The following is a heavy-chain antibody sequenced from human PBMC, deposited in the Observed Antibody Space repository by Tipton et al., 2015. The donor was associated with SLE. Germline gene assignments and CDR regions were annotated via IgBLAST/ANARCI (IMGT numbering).Heavy chain of an antibody. CDR2: IYYRGST. D-gene: IGHD2-2*01. CDR3: ARAEGASTRLVKDAFDI. J-gene: IGHJ3*02. CDR1: GGSISSSSYY. V-gene: IGHV4-39*01. Sequence: LRLSCTVSGGSISSSSYYWGWIRQPPGKGLEWIGSIYYRGSTYYNPSLKSRVTISVDTSKNQFSLKLSSVTAADTAVYYCARAEGASTRLVKDAFDIWGQGTMVTVSS.